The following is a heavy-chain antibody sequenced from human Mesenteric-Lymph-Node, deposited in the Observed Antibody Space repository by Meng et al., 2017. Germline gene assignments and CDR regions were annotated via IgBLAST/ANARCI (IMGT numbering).Heavy chain of an antibody. Sequence: SETLSLTCTVSGGSISSDNYFWAWIRQPPGKGLEWVGNIYYSGSTYYNPSLKSRVTMSIDTSKNQFSLKLRSVTAADTAVHYCASLRRGRYHDSGSYHFLYYFDYWGQGTLVTVSS. J-gene: IGHJ4*02. V-gene: IGHV4-39*07. CDR2: IYYSGST. D-gene: IGHD3-10*01. CDR1: GGSISSDNYF. CDR3: ASLRRGRYHDSGSYHFLYYFDY.